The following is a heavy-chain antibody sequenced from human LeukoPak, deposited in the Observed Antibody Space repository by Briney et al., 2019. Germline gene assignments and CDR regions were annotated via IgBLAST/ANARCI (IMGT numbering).Heavy chain of an antibody. D-gene: IGHD3-3*01. V-gene: IGHV1-2*02. CDR1: GYTFTGYY. CDR2: INPNSGGT. CDR3: ARDQGRDFSRPDWFDP. Sequence: ASVKVSCKASGYTFTGYYMHWVRQAPGQGLEWMGWINPNSGGTNYAQKFQGRVTMTRDTSISTAYMELSRLRSDDTAVYYCARDQGRDFSRPDWFDPWGQGTLVTVSS. J-gene: IGHJ5*02.